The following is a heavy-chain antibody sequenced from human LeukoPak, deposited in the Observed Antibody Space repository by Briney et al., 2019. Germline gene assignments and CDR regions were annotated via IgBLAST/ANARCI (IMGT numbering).Heavy chain of an antibody. CDR1: GGSFSGYY. CDR2: INHSGST. CDR3: ARGRLERLYYYYYMDV. V-gene: IGHV4-34*01. Sequence: SETLSLTCAVYGGSFSGYYWSWIRQPPGKGLECIGKINHSGSTNYNPSLKSRVTISVDTSKNQFSLKLSSVTAADTAVYYCARGRLERLYYYYYMDVWGKGTTVTISS. J-gene: IGHJ6*03. D-gene: IGHD1-1*01.